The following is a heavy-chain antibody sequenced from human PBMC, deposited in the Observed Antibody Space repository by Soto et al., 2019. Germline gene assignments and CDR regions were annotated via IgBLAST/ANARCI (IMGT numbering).Heavy chain of an antibody. CDR3: ATGVLVGYYYYYGMDV. CDR1: GYTFTSYG. D-gene: IGHD2-21*01. V-gene: IGHV1-18*01. CDR2: ISAYNGNT. J-gene: IGHJ6*02. Sequence: QVQLVQSGAEVKKPGASVKVSCKASGYTFTSYGISWVRQAPGQGLEWMGWISAYNGNTNYAQKLQGRVTMTTDTSTSTDYMELRSLRSDDTAVYYCATGVLVGYYYYYGMDVWGQGTTVTVSS.